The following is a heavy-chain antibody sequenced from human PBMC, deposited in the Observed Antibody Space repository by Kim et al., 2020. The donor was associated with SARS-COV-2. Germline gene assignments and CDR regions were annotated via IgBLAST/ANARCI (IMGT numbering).Heavy chain of an antibody. J-gene: IGHJ4*02. CDR2: IYHGGNT. D-gene: IGHD3-10*01. Sequence: SETLSLTCAVSGASITSGDYSWSWIRQPSGRGLEWIGYIYHGGNTVYNPSFKSRVTMSLVRSNNQISLKLTSMTAADTAVYYCAGDFGSGSYRFDYWGQGTLVTVSS. CDR3: AGDFGSGSYRFDY. CDR1: GASITSGDYS. V-gene: IGHV4-30-2*01.